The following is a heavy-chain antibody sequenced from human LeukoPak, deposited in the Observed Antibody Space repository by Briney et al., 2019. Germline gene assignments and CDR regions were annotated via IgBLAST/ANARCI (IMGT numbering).Heavy chain of an antibody. Sequence: ASVKVSCKASGYTFTSYAMHWVRQAPGQRLEWMGWINAGNGNIKYSQKFQGRVTITADKSTSTAYMELSSLRSEDTAVYYCARAATVTTGWFDPWGQGTLVTVSS. V-gene: IGHV1-3*01. CDR2: INAGNGNI. CDR3: ARAATVTTGWFDP. J-gene: IGHJ5*02. CDR1: GYTFTSYA. D-gene: IGHD4-17*01.